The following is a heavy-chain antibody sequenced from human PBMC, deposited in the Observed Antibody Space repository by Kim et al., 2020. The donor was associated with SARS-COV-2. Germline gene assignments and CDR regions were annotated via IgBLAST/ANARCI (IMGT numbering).Heavy chain of an antibody. J-gene: IGHJ6*02. CDR3: AREWGELGYGMDV. CDR1: GFTFSSYE. V-gene: IGHV3-48*03. CDR2: ISSSGSTI. Sequence: GGSLRLSCAASGFTFSSYEMNWVRQAPGKGLEWVSYISSSGSTIYYADSVKGRFTISRDNAKNSLYLQMNSLRAEDTAVYYCAREWGELGYGMDVWAQGTTVTVSS. D-gene: IGHD3-16*01.